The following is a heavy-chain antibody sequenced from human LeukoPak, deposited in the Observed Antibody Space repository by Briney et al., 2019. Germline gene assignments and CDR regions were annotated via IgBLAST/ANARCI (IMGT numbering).Heavy chain of an antibody. Sequence: GGSLRLSCAASGLSFSSYSMNWVRQAPGKGLEWVSSISSAGGYIHYADSVKGRFTISRDNAKNSLYLQVNSLRVEDTAIYYCARDEGSDYYYYYMDVWGKGTTVTVSS. V-gene: IGHV3-21*01. J-gene: IGHJ6*03. CDR3: ARDEGSDYYYYYMDV. CDR2: ISSAGGYI. D-gene: IGHD6-19*01. CDR1: GLSFSSYS.